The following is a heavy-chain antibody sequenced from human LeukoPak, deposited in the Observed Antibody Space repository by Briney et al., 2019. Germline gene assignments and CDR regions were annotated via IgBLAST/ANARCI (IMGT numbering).Heavy chain of an antibody. CDR1: VDGFKRNA. CDR3: ALGLPANY. Sequence: SVKVSCKASVDGFKRNAITWVRQGPGQGLEWMGEIIPIFNAPKYAQKFQGRVTITADESTSTAFMELKRLGSKDTALYYCALGLPANYWGQGTLITVSS. J-gene: IGHJ4*02. CDR2: IIPIFNAP. D-gene: IGHD1-7*01. V-gene: IGHV1-69*13.